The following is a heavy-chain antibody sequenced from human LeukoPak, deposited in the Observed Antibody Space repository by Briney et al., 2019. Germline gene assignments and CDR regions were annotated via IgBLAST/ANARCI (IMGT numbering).Heavy chain of an antibody. V-gene: IGHV3-7*03. J-gene: IGHJ3*02. D-gene: IGHD3-22*01. CDR2: IDQDGSEK. CDR3: ARDYYSYSRGSWGFDI. CDR1: AFTFISYW. Sequence: PGGSLTLFYAASAFTFISYWRSWVRQAPGNGLEWVANIDQDGSEKYYVESMKGRITISRDTAKNSLYLQMNSLRAEDTAVYYCARDYYSYSRGSWGFDIWGQGTMVTVSS.